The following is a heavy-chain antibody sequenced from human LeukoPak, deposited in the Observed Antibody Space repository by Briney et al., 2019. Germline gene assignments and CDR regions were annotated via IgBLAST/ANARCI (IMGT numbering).Heavy chain of an antibody. CDR2: ISGSGGST. V-gene: IGHV3-23*01. CDR3: AKDRRDGYNWFDY. J-gene: IGHJ4*02. D-gene: IGHD5-24*01. CDR1: GFTFSSYA. Sequence: GGSLRLSCAASGFTFSSYAMNWVRQAPGKGLEWVSSISGSGGSTYYADSVKGRFTISRDNSKNTLYLQMNSLRAEDTAVYYCAKDRRDGYNWFDYWGQGTLVTVSS.